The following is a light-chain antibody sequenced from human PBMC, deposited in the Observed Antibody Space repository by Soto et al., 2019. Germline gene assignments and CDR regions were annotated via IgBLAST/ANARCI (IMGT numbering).Light chain of an antibody. V-gene: IGLV2-14*01. J-gene: IGLJ2*01. CDR1: TRDVGGSNF. CDR2: DVS. Sequence: QSALTQPASVSGSPGQSITISCTGTTRDVGGSNFVSWCQHHPDKAPKLLIYDVSNRPSGVSDRFSGSKSGNTASLTISGLQAEDEADYYCSSETSSSAYVVLGGGTKVTV. CDR3: SSETSSSAYVV.